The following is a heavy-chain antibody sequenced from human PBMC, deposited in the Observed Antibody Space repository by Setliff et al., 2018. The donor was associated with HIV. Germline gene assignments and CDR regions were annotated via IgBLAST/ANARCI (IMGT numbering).Heavy chain of an antibody. J-gene: IGHJ2*01. CDR1: GASITSKTHY. V-gene: IGHV2-5*02. Sequence: TLSLTCSVSGASITSKTHYWGWIRRPPGKALEWLALIYWDDDKRIRPSLTSRLTITRDTSKNEVVLTMTNLDPVDTATFYCAHTFTDYWYFDVWGRGTLVTVSS. D-gene: IGHD2-8*02. CDR2: IYWDDDK. CDR3: AHTFTDYWYFDV.